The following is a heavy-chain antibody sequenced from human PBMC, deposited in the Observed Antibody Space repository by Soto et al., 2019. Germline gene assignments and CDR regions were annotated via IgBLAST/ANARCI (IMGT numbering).Heavy chain of an antibody. CDR3: AKVLYASESFYSAEDPYGMDV. V-gene: IGHV3-33*06. Sequence: QVQLVESGGGVVLPGRSLRLSCAASGFPFSSYDMHWVRQAPGKGLEWVAVIWFDGSNEHYADSVQGRFTISRDNSKNTLYLQMDSLRAEDTAVYYCAKVLYASESFYSAEDPYGMDVWGQGTTVTVSS. D-gene: IGHD3-10*01. J-gene: IGHJ6*02. CDR2: IWFDGSNE. CDR1: GFPFSSYD.